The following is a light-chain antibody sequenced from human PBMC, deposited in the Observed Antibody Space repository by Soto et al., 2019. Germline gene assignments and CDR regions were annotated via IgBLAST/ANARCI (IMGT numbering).Light chain of an antibody. V-gene: IGKV3-11*01. CDR1: QSVSSY. CDR3: QQRSNWPRRLT. J-gene: IGKJ4*01. Sequence: EIVLTQSPATLPLSPGERATLSCRASQSVSSYLAWYQQKPGQAPRLLIYDASNRATGIPARFSGSGSGTDFTLTISSLEPEDFAVYYCQQRSNWPRRLTFGGGTKVEIK. CDR2: DAS.